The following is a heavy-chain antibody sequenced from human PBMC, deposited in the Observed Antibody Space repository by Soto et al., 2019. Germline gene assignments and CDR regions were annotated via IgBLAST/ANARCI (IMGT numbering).Heavy chain of an antibody. CDR1: GGSFSGYY. CDR3: ARARQSSSSAIDY. CDR2: INHSGST. J-gene: IGHJ4*02. Sequence: SETLSLTCAVYGGSFSGYYWSWIRQPPGKGLEWIGEINHSGSTNYNPSLKSRVTISVDTSKNQFSLKLSSVTAADTAVYYCARARQSSSSAIDYWGQGTLVTVSS. D-gene: IGHD6-6*01. V-gene: IGHV4-34*01.